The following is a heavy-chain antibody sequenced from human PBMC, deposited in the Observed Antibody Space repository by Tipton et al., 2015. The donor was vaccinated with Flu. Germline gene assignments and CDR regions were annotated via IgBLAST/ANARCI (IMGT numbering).Heavy chain of an antibody. Sequence: TRSLTCTISGGSINSGSYYWGWVRQPPGRGLEWMAIISYTGGIYYNPSLKPRVTMSVDTSKNQFSLNLTSVTAADTAVYYCARDMGPSWGQGTLVTVSS. V-gene: IGHV4-39*07. CDR1: GGSINSGSYY. D-gene: IGHD3-10*01. J-gene: IGHJ4*02. CDR3: ARDMGPS. CDR2: ISYTGGI.